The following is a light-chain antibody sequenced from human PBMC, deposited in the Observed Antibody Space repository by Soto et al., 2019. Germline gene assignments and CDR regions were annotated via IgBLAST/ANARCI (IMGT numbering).Light chain of an antibody. J-gene: IGKJ1*01. Sequence: EIVLTQSPDTLSLSPGERATLSCRASQSVSSTYLAWFQQKPGQTPRLLISGASSRATGIPERFSGSGSGTDFTLTISRLEPEDFAVYFCQQYHIWPSWTFGQGTKVELK. CDR1: QSVSSTY. CDR3: QQYHIWPSWT. V-gene: IGKV3-20*01. CDR2: GAS.